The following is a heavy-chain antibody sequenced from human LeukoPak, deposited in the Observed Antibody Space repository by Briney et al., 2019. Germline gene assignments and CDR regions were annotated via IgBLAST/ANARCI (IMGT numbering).Heavy chain of an antibody. J-gene: IGHJ4*02. Sequence: SETLSLTCTVSGGSISSSSYYWGWIRQPPGKGLEWVGSIYYSGSTYYNPSLKSRVTISVDTSKNQFSLKLSSVTAADTAVYYCASLYGDYAFDYWGQGTLVTVSS. D-gene: IGHD4-17*01. V-gene: IGHV4-39*07. CDR1: GGSISSSSYY. CDR2: IYYSGST. CDR3: ASLYGDYAFDY.